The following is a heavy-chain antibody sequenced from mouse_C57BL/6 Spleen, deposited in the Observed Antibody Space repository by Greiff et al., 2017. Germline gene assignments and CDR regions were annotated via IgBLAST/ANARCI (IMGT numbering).Heavy chain of an antibody. CDR3: ARTPITTVVDAMDY. Sequence: VQLQQSGPELVKPGASVKISCKASGYAFSSSWMNWVKQRPGKGLEWIGRHYPGDGDTNYNGKFKGKATLNADKSSSTAYMQRSSLTSEDSAVYFCARTPITTVVDAMDYWGQGTSVTVSS. CDR2: HYPGDGDT. CDR1: GYAFSSSW. J-gene: IGHJ4*01. D-gene: IGHD1-1*01. V-gene: IGHV1-82*01.